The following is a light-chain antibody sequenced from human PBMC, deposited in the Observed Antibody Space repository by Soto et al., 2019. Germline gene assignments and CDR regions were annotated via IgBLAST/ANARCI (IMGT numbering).Light chain of an antibody. CDR3: QQYNNWLT. V-gene: IGKV3-15*01. J-gene: IGKJ1*01. CDR1: QSVSSN. Sequence: EIVMTQSPATLSVSLGERATLSCRASQSVSSNLAWYQQKPGQAPRLLIYGASTRATGIPARFSGSGSGTEFTLTISSLQSEDFAVYYCQQYNNWLTFGQGTKVEIK. CDR2: GAS.